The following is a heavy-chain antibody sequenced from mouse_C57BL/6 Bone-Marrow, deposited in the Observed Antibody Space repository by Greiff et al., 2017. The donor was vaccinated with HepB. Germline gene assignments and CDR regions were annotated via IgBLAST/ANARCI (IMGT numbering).Heavy chain of an antibody. CDR2: IYPGNSDT. V-gene: IGHV1-5*01. CDR1: SYTFTSYW. Sequence: EVQLQQSGTVLARPGASVKMSCKTSSYTFTSYWMHWVKQRPGQGLEWIGAIYPGNSDTSYNQKFKGKAKLTAVTSASTAYMELSSLTNEDSAVYYCTCIYYGNHYYAMDYWGQGTSVTVSS. J-gene: IGHJ4*01. D-gene: IGHD2-1*01. CDR3: TCIYYGNHYYAMDY.